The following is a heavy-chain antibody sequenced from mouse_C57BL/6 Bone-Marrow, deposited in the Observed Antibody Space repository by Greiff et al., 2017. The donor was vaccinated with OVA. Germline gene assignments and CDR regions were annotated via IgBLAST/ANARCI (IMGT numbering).Heavy chain of an antibody. Sequence: VQLQQPGAELVKPGASVKLSCKASGYTFTSYWMHWVKQRPGQGLEWIGMIHPNSGSTNYNEKFKSKATLTVDKSSSTAYMELSSLTSEDSAVYYCAKGNKRAWFAYWGQGTLVTVSA. CDR3: AKGNKRAWFAY. CDR2: IHPNSGST. J-gene: IGHJ3*01. CDR1: GYTFTSYW. D-gene: IGHD6-1*01. V-gene: IGHV1-64*01.